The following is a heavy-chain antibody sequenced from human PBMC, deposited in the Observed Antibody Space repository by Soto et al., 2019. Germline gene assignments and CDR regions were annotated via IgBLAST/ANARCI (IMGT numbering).Heavy chain of an antibody. Sequence: EVQLVESGGGLVKPGGSLRLSCAASGFTFSSYSMNWVRQAPGKGLEWVSSISSSSSYIYYADSVKGRFTISRDNAKNSLYLQMNSLRAEDTAVYYCARADCSGGSCYEVRGGYWYFDLWGRGTLVTVSS. D-gene: IGHD2-15*01. J-gene: IGHJ2*01. CDR1: GFTFSSYS. V-gene: IGHV3-21*01. CDR2: ISSSSSYI. CDR3: ARADCSGGSCYEVRGGYWYFDL.